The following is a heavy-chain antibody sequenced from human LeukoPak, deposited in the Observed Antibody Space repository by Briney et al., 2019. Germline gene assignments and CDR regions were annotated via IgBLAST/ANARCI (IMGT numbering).Heavy chain of an antibody. V-gene: IGHV3-48*03. J-gene: IGHJ3*02. CDR2: ISSSGSTI. D-gene: IGHD1-26*01. CDR1: GFTFSSYE. Sequence: PGGSLRLSCAASGFTFSSYEMNWVRQAPGKGLEWVSYISSSGSTIYYADSVKGRFTISRDNAKNSLYLQMNSLRAEDTAVYYCARVAVGASGAFDIWGQGTMVTVSS. CDR3: ARVAVGASGAFDI.